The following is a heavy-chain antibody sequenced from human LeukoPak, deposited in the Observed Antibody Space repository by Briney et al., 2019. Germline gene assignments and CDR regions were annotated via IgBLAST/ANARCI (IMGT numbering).Heavy chain of an antibody. V-gene: IGHV3-30*01. Sequence: GRSLRLSCAASGFTFSSYAMHWVRQAPGKGLEWVAVISYDGSNKYYADSVKGRFTISRDNSKNTLYLQMNSLRAEDTAVYYCARAGYHGSGSYVSFYMDVWGKGTTVTVSS. J-gene: IGHJ6*03. CDR1: GFTFSSYA. D-gene: IGHD3-10*01. CDR2: ISYDGSNK. CDR3: ARAGYHGSGSYVSFYMDV.